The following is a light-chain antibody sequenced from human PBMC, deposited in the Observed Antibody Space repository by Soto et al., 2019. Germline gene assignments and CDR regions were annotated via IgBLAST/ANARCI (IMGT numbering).Light chain of an antibody. CDR1: ESVSTN. J-gene: IGKJ5*01. CDR3: QQHGTSPIT. V-gene: IGKV3-20*01. Sequence: EIEMAQSPATLSLAPGERVTRSCRASESVSTNLAWYQQEAGQAPRLLIYGASSRATGIPDRFSGSGSGTDFTLTISRLEPEDFAVYYCQQHGTSPITFGQGTRLEIK. CDR2: GAS.